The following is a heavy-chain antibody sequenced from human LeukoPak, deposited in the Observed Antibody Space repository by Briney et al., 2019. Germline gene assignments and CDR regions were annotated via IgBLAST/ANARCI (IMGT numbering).Heavy chain of an antibody. D-gene: IGHD1-7*01. CDR2: IYTSGST. CDR3: ARQTLRYNWNLPFDP. V-gene: IGHV4-4*09. Sequence: SETLSLTCTVSGGSISSYYWSWIRQPPGKGLEWIGYIYTSGSTNYNPSLKSRVTISVDTSKNQFSLKLSSVTAADTAVYYCARQTLRYNWNLPFDPWGQGTLVTVSS. CDR1: GGSISSYY. J-gene: IGHJ5*02.